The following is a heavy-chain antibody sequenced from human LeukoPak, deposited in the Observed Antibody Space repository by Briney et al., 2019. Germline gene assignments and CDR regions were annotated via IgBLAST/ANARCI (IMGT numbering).Heavy chain of an antibody. J-gene: IGHJ4*02. CDR3: TTVTRYSSSWLDY. CDR2: IKSKTDGGTT. V-gene: IGHV3-15*01. Sequence: GGSLRLSCAASGFTFSSYAMSWVRQAPGKGLEWVGRIKSKTDGGTTDYAAPVKGRFTISRDDSKNTLYLQMNSLKTEDTAVYYCTTVTRYSSSWLDYWGQGTLVTVSS. D-gene: IGHD6-13*01. CDR1: GFTFSSYA.